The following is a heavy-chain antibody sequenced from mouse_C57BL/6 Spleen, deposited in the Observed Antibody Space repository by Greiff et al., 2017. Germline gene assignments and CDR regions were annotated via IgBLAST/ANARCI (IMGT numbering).Heavy chain of an antibody. J-gene: IGHJ3*01. CDR3: ARSGDYERPLAY. CDR2: IYPRSGNT. V-gene: IGHV1-81*01. Sequence: QVQLQQSGAELARPGASVKLSCKASGYTFTSYGISWVKQRTGQGLEWIGEIYPRSGNTYYNEKFKGKATLTADKSSSTAYMELRSLTSEDSAVXFCARSGDYERPLAYWGQGTLVTVSA. CDR1: GYTFTSYG. D-gene: IGHD2-4*01.